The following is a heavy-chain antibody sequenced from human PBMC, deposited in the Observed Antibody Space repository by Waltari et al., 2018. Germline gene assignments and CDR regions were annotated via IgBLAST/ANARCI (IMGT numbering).Heavy chain of an antibody. V-gene: IGHV3-74*01. Sequence: EVQLLESGGGLVKPGGSLRLSCAASDFTFRDSWMHWGRQAPGKGLVWISLIKTDGSSKIYADSVKGRFTITRDNANTTLYLQMNSLREEDTAIYYCASNGSGSYYNLWGQGTLVTVSS. D-gene: IGHD3-10*01. CDR2: IKTDGSSK. J-gene: IGHJ4*02. CDR3: ASNGSGSYYNL. CDR1: DFTFRDSW.